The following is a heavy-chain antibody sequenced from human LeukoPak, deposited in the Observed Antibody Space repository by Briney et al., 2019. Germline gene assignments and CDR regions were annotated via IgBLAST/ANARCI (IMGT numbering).Heavy chain of an antibody. CDR2: INXSGST. J-gene: IGHJ4*02. Sequence: EINXSGSTNYNPSLKSRVTISVDTSKNQFSLKLSSVTAADTAVYYCARVFRPWGYSSSSYPLDYWGQGTLVTVSS. CDR3: ARVFRPWGYSSSSYPLDY. D-gene: IGHD6-6*01. V-gene: IGHV4-34*01.